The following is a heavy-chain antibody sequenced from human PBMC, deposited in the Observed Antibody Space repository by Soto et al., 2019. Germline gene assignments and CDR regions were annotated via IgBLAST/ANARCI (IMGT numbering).Heavy chain of an antibody. J-gene: IGHJ6*02. CDR2: IIPVFGRV. CDR1: GGTFSSRA. D-gene: IGHD3-16*01. Sequence: QVQLVQSGPEVKKTGTSVKVSCKASGGTFSSRAISWVRQAPGQGLEWMGGIIPVFGRVNSAEKFQDRVTITADEATGTVYMELSTLRSEDTALYYCANSRGGTFLGYHGMDIWGQGTTVSVSS. V-gene: IGHV1-69*01. CDR3: ANSRGGTFLGYHGMDI.